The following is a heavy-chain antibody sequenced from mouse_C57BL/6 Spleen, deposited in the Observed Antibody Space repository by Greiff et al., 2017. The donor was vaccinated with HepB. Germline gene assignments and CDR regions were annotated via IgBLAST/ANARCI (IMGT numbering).Heavy chain of an antibody. V-gene: IGHV1-22*01. CDR1: GYTFTDYT. D-gene: IGHD2-4*01. CDR3: ARGCLYEYDVWFAY. Sequence: VQLKESGPELVKPGASVKLSCKASGYTFTDYTMHWVKQSPGKSLAWIGYINPNNGGTSSNQKFKGKATLTVNKSSSTAYMARRGLTSEDSAVYYCARGCLYEYDVWFAYWGQGTLVTVSA. CDR2: INPNNGGT. J-gene: IGHJ3*01.